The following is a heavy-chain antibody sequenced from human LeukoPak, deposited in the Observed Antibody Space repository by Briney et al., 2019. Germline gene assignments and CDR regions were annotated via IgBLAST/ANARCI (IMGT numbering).Heavy chain of an antibody. J-gene: IGHJ5*02. D-gene: IGHD2-2*01. Sequence: GAPVKVSCKASGYTFTGYYMHWGRQAPGHGLGWRGWFNPNSGGTNYPQRLQGRGTVTRDTAISPAYRELSRRRSDDTALYYCARDPGIVVVPADSVNKWFDPWGQGTLVTVSS. CDR3: ARDPGIVVVPADSVNKWFDP. CDR2: FNPNSGGT. CDR1: GYTFTGYY. V-gene: IGHV1-2*02.